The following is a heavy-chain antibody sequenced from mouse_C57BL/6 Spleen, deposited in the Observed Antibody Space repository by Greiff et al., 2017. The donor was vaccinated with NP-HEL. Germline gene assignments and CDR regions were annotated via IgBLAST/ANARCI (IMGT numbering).Heavy chain of an antibody. J-gene: IGHJ2*01. CDR3: ARSTTVVAKDY. D-gene: IGHD1-1*01. CDR1: GYTFTSYD. V-gene: IGHV1-85*01. CDR2: IYPRDGST. Sequence: VQLVESGPELVKPGASVKLSCKASGYTFTSYDINWVKQRPGQGLEWIGWIYPRDGSTKYNEKFKGKATLTVDTSSSTAYMELHSLTSEDSAVYFCARSTTVVAKDYWGQGTTLTVSS.